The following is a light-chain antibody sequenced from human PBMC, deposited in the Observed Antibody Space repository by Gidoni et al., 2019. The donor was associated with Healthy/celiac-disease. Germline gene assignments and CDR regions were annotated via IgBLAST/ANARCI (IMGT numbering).Light chain of an antibody. CDR2: GAS. CDR1: QSVSSSY. Sequence: EIVLTQSPGTLSLSPGERATLSCRASQSVSSSYLAWYQQKPGQAPRLLIYGASSRATGIPDRFSGSVSGTDFTLTISRLEPEDFAVYYCQQYGSSLTTFGPGTKVDIK. V-gene: IGKV3-20*01. CDR3: QQYGSSLTT. J-gene: IGKJ3*01.